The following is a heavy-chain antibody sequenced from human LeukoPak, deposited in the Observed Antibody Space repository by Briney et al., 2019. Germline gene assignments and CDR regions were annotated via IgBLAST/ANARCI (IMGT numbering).Heavy chain of an antibody. D-gene: IGHD6-19*01. J-gene: IGHJ4*02. Sequence: GGSLRLSCAASGFTFSSYAMSWVRQAPGEGLEWVSAISGSGGSTYYADSVKGRFTISRDNSKNTLYLQMNSLRAEDTAVYYCAKDQSTGGAVAGYPDYWGQGTLVTVSS. CDR2: ISGSGGST. CDR1: GFTFSSYA. V-gene: IGHV3-23*01. CDR3: AKDQSTGGAVAGYPDY.